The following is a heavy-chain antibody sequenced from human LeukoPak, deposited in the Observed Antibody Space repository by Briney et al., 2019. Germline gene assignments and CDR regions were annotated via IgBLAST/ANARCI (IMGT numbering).Heavy chain of an antibody. CDR2: IYYSGST. CDR3: ATGEVRYYYYYMDV. V-gene: IGHV4-59*01. J-gene: IGHJ6*03. CDR1: GGSISSYY. Sequence: PSETLSLTCTVSGGSISSYYWSWIRQPPGKGLEWIGYIYYSGSTNYNPSLKSRVTISVDTSKNQFSLKLSSVTAADTAVYYCATGEVRYYYYYMDVWGKGTTVTVSS. D-gene: IGHD2-21*01.